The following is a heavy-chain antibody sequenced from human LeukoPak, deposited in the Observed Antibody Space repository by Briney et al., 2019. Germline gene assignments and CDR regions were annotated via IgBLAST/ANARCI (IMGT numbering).Heavy chain of an antibody. J-gene: IGHJ4*02. V-gene: IGHV3-66*02. Sequence: GGSLRLSCAASGISVSSNYMSWVRQAPGKGLQWVSVIYVDGSTYYADSVKGRFTISRDNSENTLYLQMNSLRAEDTAVYYCAKDSSSSSYDILTGYYVGYFDYWGQGTLVTVSS. CDR1: GISVSSNY. CDR2: IYVDGST. D-gene: IGHD3-9*01. CDR3: AKDSSSSSYDILTGYYVGYFDY.